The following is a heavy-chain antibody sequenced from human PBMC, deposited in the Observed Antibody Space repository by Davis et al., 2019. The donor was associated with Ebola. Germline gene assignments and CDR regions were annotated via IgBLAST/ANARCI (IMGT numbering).Heavy chain of an antibody. J-gene: IGHJ6*04. CDR1: GFTFSTYA. V-gene: IGHV3-23*01. Sequence: GESLKISCAASGFTFSTYAMSWVRQAPGKGLEWVSAISGSGDSTYYADSMKGRFTISRDNSKNTLYLQMNSLRAEDTAVYYCARDGPERALEVWGKGTTVTVSS. CDR2: ISGSGDST. CDR3: ARDGPERALEV. D-gene: IGHD1-1*01.